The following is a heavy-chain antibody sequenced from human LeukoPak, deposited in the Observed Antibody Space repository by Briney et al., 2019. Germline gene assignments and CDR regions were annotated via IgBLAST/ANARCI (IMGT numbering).Heavy chain of an antibody. CDR1: GGSISSYY. Sequence: SETLSLTCTVSGGSISSYYWSWIRQPPGKGLEWIGYIYYSGSTYYNPSLKSRVTISVDTSKNQFSLKLSSVTAADTAVYYCATVAGTGAYFGYWGQGTLVTVSS. CDR3: ATVAGTGAYFGY. V-gene: IGHV4-59*12. J-gene: IGHJ4*02. D-gene: IGHD6-19*01. CDR2: IYYSGST.